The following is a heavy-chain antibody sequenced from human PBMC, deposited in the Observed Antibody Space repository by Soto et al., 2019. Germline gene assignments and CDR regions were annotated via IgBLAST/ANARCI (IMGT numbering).Heavy chain of an antibody. D-gene: IGHD2-21*01. CDR3: ARDPSSGGYCPGPCFDY. CDR2: ISYSGST. V-gene: IGHV4-30-4*01. CDR1: GGSISSTDYY. J-gene: IGHJ4*02. Sequence: SETLSLTCTVSGGSISSTDYYWSWIRQPPGKGPECIGYISYSGSTNYNPSLKSRVTISLDTSKNQFSLKLSSVTAADTAVYYCARDPSSGGYCPGPCFDYWGQGTLVTVSS.